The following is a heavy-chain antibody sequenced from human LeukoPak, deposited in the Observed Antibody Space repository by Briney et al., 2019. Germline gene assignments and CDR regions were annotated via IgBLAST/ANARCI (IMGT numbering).Heavy chain of an antibody. V-gene: IGHV4-61*02. CDR3: ARVLGYCSGGTCYWWYFDY. J-gene: IGHJ4*02. CDR1: GGSISGGGYY. Sequence: PSETLSLTCTVSGGSISGGGYYWTWIRQPAGKGLEWIGRIYTSGSTSYNPSLKSRVSISLDTSKNQFSLKLSSVTAADTAVYYCARVLGYCSGGTCYWWYFDYWGQGTLVPVSS. CDR2: IYTSGST. D-gene: IGHD2-15*01.